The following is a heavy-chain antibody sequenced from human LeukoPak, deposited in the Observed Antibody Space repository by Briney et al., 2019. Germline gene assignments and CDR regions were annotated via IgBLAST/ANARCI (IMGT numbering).Heavy chain of an antibody. V-gene: IGHV3-21*01. CDR1: GFTFSSHS. J-gene: IGHJ4*02. CDR2: ISSSSSYI. D-gene: IGHD6-19*01. Sequence: GGSLRLSCAASGFTFSSHSMNWVRQAPGKGLEWVSSISSSSSYIYYADSVKGRFTISRDNAKNSLYLQMNSLRAEDTAVYYCARDPSSGWFDYWGQGTLVTVSS. CDR3: ARDPSSGWFDY.